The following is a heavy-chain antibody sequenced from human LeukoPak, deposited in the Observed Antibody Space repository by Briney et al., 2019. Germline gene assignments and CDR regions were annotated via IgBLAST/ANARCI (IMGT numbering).Heavy chain of an antibody. Sequence: SETLSLTCAVSGYSISSGYYWGWIRQPPGKGLEWIGSIYHSGSTYYNPSLKSRVTISVDTSKNQLSLKLSSVTAADTAVYFCARLSRVPESSGVDYWGQGTLVTVSS. CDR3: ARLSRVPESSGVDY. J-gene: IGHJ4*02. CDR1: GYSISSGYY. CDR2: IYHSGST. D-gene: IGHD2-15*01. V-gene: IGHV4-38-2*01.